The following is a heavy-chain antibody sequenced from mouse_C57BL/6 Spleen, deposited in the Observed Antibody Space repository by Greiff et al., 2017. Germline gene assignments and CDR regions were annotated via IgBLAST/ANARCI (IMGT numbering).Heavy chain of an antibody. CDR2: IDPSDSYT. J-gene: IGHJ2*01. V-gene: IGHV1-69*01. CDR1: GYTFTSYW. Sequence: QVQLQQPGAELVMPGASVKLSCKASGYTFTSYWMHWVKQRPGQGLEWIGEIDPSDSYTNYNQKFKGKSTLTVDKSSSTAYMQLSSLTSEDSAVYYCARWGPDYYFDYWGQGTTLTVSS. CDR3: ARWGPDYYFDY.